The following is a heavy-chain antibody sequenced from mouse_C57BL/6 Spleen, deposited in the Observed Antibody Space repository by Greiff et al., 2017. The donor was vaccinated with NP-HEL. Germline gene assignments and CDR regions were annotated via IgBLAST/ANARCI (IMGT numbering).Heavy chain of an antibody. J-gene: IGHJ2*01. D-gene: IGHD1-1*01. CDR2: IDPSDSYT. CDR1: GYTFTSYW. V-gene: IGHV1-69*01. CDR3: ARGHYGSSPLYY. Sequence: VQLQQPGAELVMPGASVKLSCKASGYTFTSYWMHWVKQRPGQGLEWIGEIDPSDSYTNYNQKFKGKSTLTVDKSSSTAYMQLSSLTSDDSAVYYCARGHYGSSPLYYWGQGTTLTVAS.